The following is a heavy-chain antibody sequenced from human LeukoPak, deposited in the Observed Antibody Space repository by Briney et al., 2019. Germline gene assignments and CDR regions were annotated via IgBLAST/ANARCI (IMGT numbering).Heavy chain of an antibody. D-gene: IGHD1-26*01. CDR2: ISSSSSYI. CDR3: ARLWELRAFDI. V-gene: IGHV3-21*01. Sequence: GGTLRLSCAASGFTFSSYSMNWVRQAPGKGLEWVSSISSSSSYIYYADPLKGRFTISRDNAKNSLYLQMNSLRAEDTAVYYCARLWELRAFDIWGQGTMVTVSS. J-gene: IGHJ3*02. CDR1: GFTFSSYS.